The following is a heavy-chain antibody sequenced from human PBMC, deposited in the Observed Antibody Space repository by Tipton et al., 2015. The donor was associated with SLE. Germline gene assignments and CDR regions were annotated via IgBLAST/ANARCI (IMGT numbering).Heavy chain of an antibody. CDR2: IRYDGSNK. V-gene: IGHV3-30*02. Sequence: SGFTFSSYGMHWVRQAPGKGLEWVAFIRYDGSNKYYADSVKGRFTISRDNSKNTLYLQMNSLRAEDTAVYYCAHMMVTGDNGMDVWGQGTTVTVSS. D-gene: IGHD2-21*02. CDR1: GFTFSSYG. CDR3: AHMMVTGDNGMDV. J-gene: IGHJ6*02.